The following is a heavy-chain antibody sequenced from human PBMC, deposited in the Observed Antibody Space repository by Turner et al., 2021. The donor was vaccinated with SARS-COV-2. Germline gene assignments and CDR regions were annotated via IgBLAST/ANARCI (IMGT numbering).Heavy chain of an antibody. V-gene: IGHV3-30*04. CDR2: IAYDGKNK. Sequence: QVQLLESGGGVVPPVGSLRHSSAASGFSFSNYAMHWVRQAAGKGVEWVANIAYDGKNKYYADTVKGRFTISRDDYKSTLYLQMNSLRAEDTAIYYCARERRGYYAEYWGQGTLVTVSS. J-gene: IGHJ4*02. CDR1: GFSFSNYA. D-gene: IGHD3-3*01. CDR3: ARERRGYYAEY.